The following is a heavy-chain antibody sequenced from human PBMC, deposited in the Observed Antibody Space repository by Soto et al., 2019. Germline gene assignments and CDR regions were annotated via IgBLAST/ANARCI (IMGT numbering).Heavy chain of an antibody. CDR2: ISYDGSNK. CDR3: ARDHGRITMVRGVIITDFPYGMDV. Sequence: LSLTCAVSGDSISGNNWWSWVRQSPGKGLEWVAVISYDGSNKYYADSVKGRFTISRDNSKNTLYLQMNSLRAEDTAVYYCARDHGRITMVRGVIITDFPYGMDVWGQGTTVTVSS. D-gene: IGHD3-10*01. CDR1: GDSISGNN. V-gene: IGHV3-30-3*01. J-gene: IGHJ6*02.